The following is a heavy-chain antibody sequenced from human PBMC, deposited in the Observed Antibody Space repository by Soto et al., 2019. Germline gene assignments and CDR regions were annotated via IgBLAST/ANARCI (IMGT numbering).Heavy chain of an antibody. CDR2: IITIFGTA. CDR3: ASMTERYYDSSGYYANWFDP. V-gene: IGHV1-69*01. J-gene: IGHJ5*02. Sequence: QVQLVQSGAEVKKPGSSVKVSCKASGGTFSSYAISWVRQAPGQGLEWMGGIITIFGTANYAQKFQGRVTITADESTSTAYMELSSLRSEDTAVYYCASMTERYYDSSGYYANWFDPWGQGTLVTVSS. D-gene: IGHD3-22*01. CDR1: GGTFSSYA.